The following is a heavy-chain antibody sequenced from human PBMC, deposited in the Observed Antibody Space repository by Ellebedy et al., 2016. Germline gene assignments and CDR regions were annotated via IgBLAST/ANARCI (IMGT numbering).Heavy chain of an antibody. V-gene: IGHV4-59*08. CDR3: AGSGSYQGALFDY. J-gene: IGHJ4*02. CDR2: IYYSGST. D-gene: IGHD1-26*01. Sequence: SETLSLXXTVSGGSISSYYWSWIRQPPGKGLEWIGYIYYSGSTNYNPSLKSRVTISVDTSKNQFSLKLSSVTAADTAVYYCAGSGSYQGALFDYWGQGTLVTVSS. CDR1: GGSISSYY.